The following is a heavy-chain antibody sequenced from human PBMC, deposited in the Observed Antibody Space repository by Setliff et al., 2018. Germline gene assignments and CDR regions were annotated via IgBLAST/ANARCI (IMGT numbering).Heavy chain of an antibody. V-gene: IGHV1-18*01. Sequence: ASVKVSCKASGYTFTNYGVTWVRQAPGQGLEWMGWIGAYNGNTYNAHKSQGRVTMTSDTSTSTAYMELRSLRSDDTAVYYCARVEGSWFDPWGQGTLVTVSS. CDR2: IGAYNGNT. CDR3: ARVEGSWFDP. D-gene: IGHD2-15*01. CDR1: GYTFTNYG. J-gene: IGHJ5*02.